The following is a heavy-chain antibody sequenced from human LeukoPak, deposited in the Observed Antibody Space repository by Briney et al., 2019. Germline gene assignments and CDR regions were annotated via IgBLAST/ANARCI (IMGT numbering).Heavy chain of an antibody. D-gene: IGHD6-13*01. Sequence: SGGSLRLSCAASGFTFSSYAMSWVRQAPGEGMGWVSAISGSGGSTYYADSVKGRFTISRDNSKNTLYLQMNSLRAEDTAVYYCAKEAAFGYSSSWYYFDYWGQGTLVTVSS. CDR1: GFTFSSYA. CDR2: ISGSGGST. V-gene: IGHV3-23*01. J-gene: IGHJ4*02. CDR3: AKEAAFGYSSSWYYFDY.